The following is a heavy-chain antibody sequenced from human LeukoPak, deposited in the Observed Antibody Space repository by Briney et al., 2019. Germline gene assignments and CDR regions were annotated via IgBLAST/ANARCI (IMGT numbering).Heavy chain of an antibody. D-gene: IGHD6-19*01. J-gene: IGHJ6*02. CDR2: IWYDGINK. CDR1: GFTFSSYG. Sequence: PGGSLRLSCAASGFTFSSYGMHWVRQAPGKGLEWVAVIWYDGINKYYADSVKGRFTISRDNSKNTLYLQMNSLRAEDTAVYYCAKATSSGWDYYDMDVWGQGTTVTVSS. CDR3: AKATSSGWDYYDMDV. V-gene: IGHV3-30*02.